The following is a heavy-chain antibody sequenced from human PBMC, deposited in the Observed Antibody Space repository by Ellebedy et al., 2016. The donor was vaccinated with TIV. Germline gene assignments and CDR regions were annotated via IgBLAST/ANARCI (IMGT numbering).Heavy chain of an antibody. D-gene: IGHD3-22*01. CDR1: GYSFTAYF. J-gene: IGHJ4*02. CDR3: ARAYYYDSIAYYFDS. CDR2: INPNSGDT. V-gene: IGHV1-2*06. Sequence: ASVKVSCKTSGYSFTAYFLHWVRQAPGQGLEWMGRINPNSGDTTYAPTFLGRVTLTRDTFISTAYMGLSRLRSDDTAIYYCARAYYYDSIAYYFDSWGQGTLVTVSS.